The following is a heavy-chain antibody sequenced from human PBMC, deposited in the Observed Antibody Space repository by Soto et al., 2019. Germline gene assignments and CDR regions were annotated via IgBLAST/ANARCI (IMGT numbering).Heavy chain of an antibody. CDR3: AREDGYAFDY. D-gene: IGHD5-12*01. J-gene: IGHJ4*02. V-gene: IGHV4-59*01. CDR2: IYYSGST. Sequence: PSETLSLTCTVSGGSIGSYYWSWIRQPPGKGLEWIGYIYYSGSTNYNPSLKSRVTISVDTSKNQFSLKLSSVTAADTAVYYCAREDGYAFDYWGQGTLVTVSS. CDR1: GGSIGSYY.